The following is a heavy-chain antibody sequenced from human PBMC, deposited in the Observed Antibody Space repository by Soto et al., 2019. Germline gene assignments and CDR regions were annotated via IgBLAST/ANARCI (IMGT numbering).Heavy chain of an antibody. D-gene: IGHD3-3*01. CDR2: INSDGSNT. Sequence: EVQLVESGGGLVQPGGSLRLSCAASGFTFSTYWMHWVRQGPGKGLVWVSHINSDGSNTDYADSVKGRFTISRDNAKNTLYLQMNSLRAEDSAVYYCASRVRGNLFWNWGQGTLVTVSS. V-gene: IGHV3-74*01. CDR3: ASRVRGNLFWN. J-gene: IGHJ4*02. CDR1: GFTFSTYW.